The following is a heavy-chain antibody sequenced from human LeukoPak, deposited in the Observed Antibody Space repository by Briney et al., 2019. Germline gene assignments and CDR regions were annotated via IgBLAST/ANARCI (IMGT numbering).Heavy chain of an antibody. V-gene: IGHV3-23*01. CDR3: AFPHCSGGSCYSY. CDR2: ISGSGGST. D-gene: IGHD2-15*01. Sequence: GGSLRLSCAASGFTFSSYAMSWVRQAPGKGLEWVSAISGSGGSTYYADSVKGRFTISRDNSKNTLYLQMNSLRAEDTAVYYCAFPHCSGGSCYSYWGQGTPVTVSS. CDR1: GFTFSSYA. J-gene: IGHJ4*02.